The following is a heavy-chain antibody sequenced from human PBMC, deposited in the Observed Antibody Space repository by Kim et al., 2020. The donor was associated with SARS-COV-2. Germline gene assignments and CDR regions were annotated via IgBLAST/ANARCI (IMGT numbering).Heavy chain of an antibody. CDR1: GFTLDEYA. J-gene: IGHJ4*01. D-gene: IGHD2-15*01. CDR3: TKDRYCTSDSCPIDY. V-gene: IGHV3-9*01. CDR2: INWNSAKV. Sequence: GGSLRLSCAASGFTLDEYAMHWVRQAPGKGLEWVAGINWNSAKVGYADSVKGRFTISRDNAKNSLYLQMNSLRPEDTALYYCTKDRYCTSDSCPIDYWG.